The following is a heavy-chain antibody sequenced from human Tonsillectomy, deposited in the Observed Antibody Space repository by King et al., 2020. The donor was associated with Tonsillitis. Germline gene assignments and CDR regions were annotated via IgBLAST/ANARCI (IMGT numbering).Heavy chain of an antibody. D-gene: IGHD4-17*01. CDR2: IAASGST. CDR1: GDSINSGPYY. V-gene: IGHV4-61*02. Sequence: VQLQESGPGLVKPSQTLSLTCAVSGDSINSGPYYWNWIRQPAGKGLEWIGRIAASGSTSSNPSLQSRVTISVDTSKNQFSLRLTSVTAADTAVYYCAREDYGDYPYWGQGTLVTVSP. CDR3: AREDYGDYPY. J-gene: IGHJ4*02.